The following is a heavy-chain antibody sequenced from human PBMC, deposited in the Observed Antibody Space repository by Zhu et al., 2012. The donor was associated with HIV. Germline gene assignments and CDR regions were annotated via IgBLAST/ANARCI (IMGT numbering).Heavy chain of an antibody. CDR1: GGSISNYY. D-gene: IGHD2-15*01. CDR3: ARVVVIAAPHFNY. J-gene: IGHJ4*02. Sequence: VQLLESGPGLVKPSETLSLTCTVSGGSISNYYWSWIRQPPGKGLEWIGYIYYSGSTSYNPSLKSRVTISLDTSKNQFSLKLRFVTAADTAVYYCARVVVIAAPHFNYWGQGTLVTVSS. V-gene: IGHV4-59*01. CDR2: IYYSGST.